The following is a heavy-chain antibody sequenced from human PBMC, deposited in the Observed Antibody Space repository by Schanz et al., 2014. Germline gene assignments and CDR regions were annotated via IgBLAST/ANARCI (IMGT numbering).Heavy chain of an antibody. CDR2: ISAYNGHT. V-gene: IGHV1-18*01. CDR1: GYSFTTYG. CDR3: VRDAGWAFGDYHGMDV. Sequence: QVQLVQSAPEVKKPGASVKVSCKASGYSFTTYGLNWVRQAPGQGPEWMGWISAYNGHTTYAQKFQGRVTMTTDTSTGITSLELRNLKSDDTAVYYCVRDAGWAFGDYHGMDVWGQGTSVTVSS. D-gene: IGHD3-10*01. J-gene: IGHJ6*02.